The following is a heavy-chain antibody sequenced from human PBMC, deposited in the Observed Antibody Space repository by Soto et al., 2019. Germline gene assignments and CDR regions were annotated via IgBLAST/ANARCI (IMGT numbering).Heavy chain of an antibody. J-gene: IGHJ5*02. CDR3: ARDKVGATVRPRWFDP. D-gene: IGHD1-26*01. Sequence: ASVKVSCKASGYTFTSYYMHWVRQAPGQGLEWMGIINPSGGSTSYAQKFQGRVTMTRDTSTSTVYMELSSLRSEDTAVYYCARDKVGATVRPRWFDPWGQGTLVTAPQ. CDR1: GYTFTSYY. CDR2: INPSGGST. V-gene: IGHV1-46*01.